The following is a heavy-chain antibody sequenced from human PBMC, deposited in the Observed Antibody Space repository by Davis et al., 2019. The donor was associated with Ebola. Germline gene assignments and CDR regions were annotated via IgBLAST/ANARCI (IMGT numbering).Heavy chain of an antibody. V-gene: IGHV3-7*01. CDR1: GFTFSNYW. CDR3: ARVDSSGSMDV. J-gene: IGHJ6*04. D-gene: IGHD3-22*01. Sequence: GESLKISCAASGFTFSNYWMSWVRQAQGKGLEWVANIKQDGSDKYYVDSVKGRFTISRDNARNSLSLQMTSLRAEDTAVYYCARVDSSGSMDVWGKGTTVTVSS. CDR2: IKQDGSDK.